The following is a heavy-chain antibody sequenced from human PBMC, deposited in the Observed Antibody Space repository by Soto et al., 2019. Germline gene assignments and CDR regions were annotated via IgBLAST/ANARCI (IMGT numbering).Heavy chain of an antibody. CDR1: GGSISSYY. CDR2: IYYSGST. CDR3: ARGYCSSTSCYYDY. V-gene: IGHV4-59*01. Sequence: SETLSLTCTVPGGSISSYYWSWIRQPPGKGLEWIGYIYYSGSTNYNPSLKSRVTISVDTSKNQFSLKLSSVTAADTAVYYCARGYCSSTSCYYDYWGQGTLVTVSS. D-gene: IGHD2-2*01. J-gene: IGHJ4*02.